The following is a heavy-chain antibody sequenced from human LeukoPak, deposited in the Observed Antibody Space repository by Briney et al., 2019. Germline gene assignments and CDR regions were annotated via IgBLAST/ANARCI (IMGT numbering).Heavy chain of an antibody. CDR3: AAVVYYGSGSYYTHDAFDI. J-gene: IGHJ3*02. V-gene: IGHV1-18*01. D-gene: IGHD3-10*01. CDR2: ISAYNGNT. Sequence: ASVKVSCKASGYTFTSYGISWVRQAPGQGLEWMGWISAYNGNTNYAQKFQERVTITRDMSTSTAYMELSSLRSEDTAVYYCAAVVYYGSGSYYTHDAFDIWGQGTMVTVSS. CDR1: GYTFTSYG.